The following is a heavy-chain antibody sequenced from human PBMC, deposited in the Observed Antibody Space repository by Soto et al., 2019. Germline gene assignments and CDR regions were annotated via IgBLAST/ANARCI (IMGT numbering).Heavy chain of an antibody. CDR2: ISADGSEK. CDR1: GFTFSYSW. CDR3: ARTPRLLDS. J-gene: IGHJ4*02. D-gene: IGHD6-6*01. V-gene: IGHV3-7*01. Sequence: GGSLRLSFAASGFTFSYSWMTWVRQAPGKGLEWVAYISADGSEKMHVASVTGRFTISRDNAKNSLFLEMNNLRAEDTAVYYCARTPRLLDSWALGTLVTVSS.